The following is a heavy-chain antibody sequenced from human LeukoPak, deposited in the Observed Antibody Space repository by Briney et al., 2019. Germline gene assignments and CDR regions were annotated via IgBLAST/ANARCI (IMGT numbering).Heavy chain of an antibody. CDR3: ARFWYRTVTTRWFDP. J-gene: IGHJ5*02. D-gene: IGHD4-17*01. V-gene: IGHV3-11*04. CDR1: GFTFSDYY. CDR2: ISSSGSTI. Sequence: KPGGSLRLSCAATGFTFSDYYMSWIRQAPGKGLEWVSYISSSGSTIYYADSVKGRFTISRDNAKNSLYLQMNSLRAEDTAVYYCARFWYRTVTTRWFDPWGQGTLVTVSS.